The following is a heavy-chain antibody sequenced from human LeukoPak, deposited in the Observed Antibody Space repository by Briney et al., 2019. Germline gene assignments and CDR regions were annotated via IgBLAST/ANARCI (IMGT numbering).Heavy chain of an antibody. Sequence: GGSLRLSCAASGFTFSSYSMNRVRQAPGKGLEWVASISSTSTFIYSADSVKGRFTISRDTAKNSLFLQMNSLRAEDTAIYYCARDYFDSSDYPQTYYYYYMDVWGKGTTVTVSS. CDR3: ARDYFDSSDYPQTYYYYYMDV. CDR2: ISSTSTFI. V-gene: IGHV3-21*01. CDR1: GFTFSSYS. J-gene: IGHJ6*03. D-gene: IGHD3-22*01.